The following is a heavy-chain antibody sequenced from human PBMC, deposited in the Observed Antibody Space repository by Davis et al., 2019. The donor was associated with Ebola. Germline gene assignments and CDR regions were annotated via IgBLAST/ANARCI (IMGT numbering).Heavy chain of an antibody. Sequence: SGPTLMHPTQTLTLTCPFSGFPLRTSGVAVVWIRQHPGKALEWLALIYWDDDKRYSPSLKSRLNIIKDTSKNQVVLIMTNMDPMDTATYYCEHRRPLWYCDLWGRGTLVTVSS. V-gene: IGHV2-5*02. CDR1: GFPLRTSGVA. CDR2: IYWDDDK. D-gene: IGHD1-14*01. CDR3: EHRRPLWYCDL. J-gene: IGHJ2*01.